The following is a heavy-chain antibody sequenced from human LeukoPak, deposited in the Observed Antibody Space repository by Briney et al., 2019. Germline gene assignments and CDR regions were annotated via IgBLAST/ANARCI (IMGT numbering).Heavy chain of an antibody. D-gene: IGHD3-16*02. J-gene: IGHJ4*02. CDR1: GASISSGDYY. Sequence: PSQTLSLTCTVSGASISSGDYYWSWIRQSPGKGLEWIGYIYYSGSTSYNPSLKSRVTISVDTSKNHFFLKLTSVTAADTAVYYCARGPNYVWGSYRYFDYWGQGTLVTVSS. V-gene: IGHV4-30-4*01. CDR2: IYYSGST. CDR3: ARGPNYVWGSYRYFDY.